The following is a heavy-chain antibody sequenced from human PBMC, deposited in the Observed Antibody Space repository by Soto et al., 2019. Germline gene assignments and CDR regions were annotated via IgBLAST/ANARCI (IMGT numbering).Heavy chain of an antibody. V-gene: IGHV3-21*01. CDR1: GFTFSSYS. CDR2: ISSSSSYI. CDR3: ARPWGHYYYYYYMDV. Sequence: LVESGGGLVKPGGSLRLSCAASGFTFSSYSMNWVRQAPGKGLEWVSSISSSSSYIYYADSVKGRFTISRDNAKNSLYLQMNSLRAEDTAVYYCARPWGHYYYYYYMDVWGKGTTVTVSS. D-gene: IGHD7-27*01. J-gene: IGHJ6*03.